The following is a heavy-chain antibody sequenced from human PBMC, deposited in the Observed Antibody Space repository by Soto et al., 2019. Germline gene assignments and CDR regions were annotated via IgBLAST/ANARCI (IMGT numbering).Heavy chain of an antibody. J-gene: IGHJ6*02. CDR1: GYTFTSYG. CDR3: ARDPSGTRYFDWLAGMDV. Sequence: ASVKVSCKASGYTFTSYGISWVRQAPGQGLEWMGWISAYNGNTNYAEKLQGRATMTTDTSTSTAYMELRSMRSDDTAVYYCARDPSGTRYFDWLAGMDVWGQGTTVTVSS. D-gene: IGHD3-9*01. V-gene: IGHV1-18*01. CDR2: ISAYNGNT.